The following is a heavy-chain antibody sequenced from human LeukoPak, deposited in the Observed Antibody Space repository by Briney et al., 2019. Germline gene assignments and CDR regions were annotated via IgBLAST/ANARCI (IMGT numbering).Heavy chain of an antibody. J-gene: IGHJ3*02. Sequence: GGSLRLSCAVSGFTFDDYAMHWVRQAPGKGLEWVSGISWNSGSIGYADSVKGRFTISKDNAKNFLYLQLTSLRAEDPALYYCAKDIVRFLEWLPRGAFDIWRQGTMVTVPS. CDR1: GFTFDDYA. CDR2: ISWNSGSI. V-gene: IGHV3-9*01. CDR3: AKDIVRFLEWLPRGAFDI. D-gene: IGHD3-3*01.